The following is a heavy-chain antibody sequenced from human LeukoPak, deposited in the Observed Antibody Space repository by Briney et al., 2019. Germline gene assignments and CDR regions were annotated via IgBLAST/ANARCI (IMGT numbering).Heavy chain of an antibody. CDR1: GFTFSNAW. V-gene: IGHV3-7*01. CDR2: IKKDGSEK. J-gene: IGHJ4*02. Sequence: GGSLRLSCAASGFTFSNAWMSWVRQAPGKGLEWVANIKKDGSEKYYVGSVKGRFTISRDNAKNSLYLQMNSLRAEDTAVYFCAGGSGWVTDSWGQGTLVTVSA. CDR3: AGGSGWVTDS. D-gene: IGHD6-19*01.